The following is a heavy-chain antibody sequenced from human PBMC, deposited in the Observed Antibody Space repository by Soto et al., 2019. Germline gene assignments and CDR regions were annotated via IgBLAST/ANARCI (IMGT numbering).Heavy chain of an antibody. CDR1: GFTFSNYG. V-gene: IGHV3-30*03. Sequence: QVQLVESGGGVVQPGRSLRLSCAASGFTFSNYGMHWFRQAPGKGLDWVAVISYDGSIEYYSESVKGRFTMSRDNSENTVYLQMSSLRTEDTAVYFCGRDWVWFGAHPIDNWGQGTLVTVSS. D-gene: IGHD3-10*01. CDR3: GRDWVWFGAHPIDN. CDR2: ISYDGSIE. J-gene: IGHJ4*02.